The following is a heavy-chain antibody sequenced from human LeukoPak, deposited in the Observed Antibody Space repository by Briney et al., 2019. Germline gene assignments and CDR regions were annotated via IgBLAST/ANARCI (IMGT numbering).Heavy chain of an antibody. D-gene: IGHD3-22*01. V-gene: IGHV3-30*02. CDR1: GFTFSSYT. CDR3: AKDHNYYYDSSDMGPTFDY. J-gene: IGHJ4*02. Sequence: SGGSLRLSCAASGFTFSSYTMSWVRQAPGKGLEWVAFIRYDGSNKYYADSVKGRFTISRDNSKNTLYLQMNSLRAEDTAVYYCAKDHNYYYDSSDMGPTFDYWGQGTLVTVSS. CDR2: IRYDGSNK.